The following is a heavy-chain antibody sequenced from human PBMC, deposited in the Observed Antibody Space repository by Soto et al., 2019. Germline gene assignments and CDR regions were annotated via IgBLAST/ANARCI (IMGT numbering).Heavy chain of an antibody. CDR2: IYPGDSDT. CDR3: AKQKYSSGWYTFFFDI. J-gene: IGHJ3*02. D-gene: IGHD6-19*01. CDR1: GYSFTSYW. V-gene: IGHV5-51*01. Sequence: PGESLKISCKGSGYSFTSYWIGWVRQMPGKGLEWMGIIYPGDSDTRYSPSFQGQVTISADKSITTAYLQWSSLKASDTAMYYCAKQKYSSGWYTFFFDIWGQGTMVTVSS.